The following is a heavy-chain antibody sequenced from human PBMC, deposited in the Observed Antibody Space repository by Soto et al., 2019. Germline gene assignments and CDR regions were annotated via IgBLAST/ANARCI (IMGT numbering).Heavy chain of an antibody. V-gene: IGHV3-23*01. CDR2: ISGGGYST. CDR3: AKDMVSSTASDAFDI. J-gene: IGHJ3*02. Sequence: EVQLLESGGGLVQPGGSLRLSCSASGLTFSSYAMTWVRQAPGKGLGWVPGISGGGYSTDYADSVKGRFTISRDNSKNTLYLQMNSLRVEDTAVYYCAKDMVSSTASDAFDIWGQGTMVTVSS. CDR1: GLTFSSYA. D-gene: IGHD3-10*01.